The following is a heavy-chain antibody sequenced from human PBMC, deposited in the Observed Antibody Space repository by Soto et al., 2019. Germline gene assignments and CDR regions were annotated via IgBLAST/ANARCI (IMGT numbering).Heavy chain of an antibody. Sequence: SETQSLTCAVSGGSIRSGGYSWSWIRQPPGKGLEWIGYIYHSGSTYYNPSLKSRVTISVDRSKNQFSLKLSSVTAADTDVYYCARVLDSSSWPNWFDPWGQGTLVTVSS. CDR1: GGSIRSGGYS. CDR2: IYHSGST. V-gene: IGHV4-30-2*01. CDR3: ARVLDSSSWPNWFDP. J-gene: IGHJ5*02. D-gene: IGHD6-13*01.